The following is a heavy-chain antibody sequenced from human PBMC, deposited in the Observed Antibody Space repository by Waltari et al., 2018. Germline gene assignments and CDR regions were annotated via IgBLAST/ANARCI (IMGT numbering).Heavy chain of an antibody. V-gene: IGHV1-8*01. J-gene: IGHJ5*02. CDR3: ARGAAAGNGANWFDP. CDR2: MNPNSGNT. CDR1: GYTFTSYD. D-gene: IGHD6-13*01. Sequence: QVQLVQSGAEVKKPGASVKVSCKASGYTFTSYDINWVRQATGQGVEWMGWMNPNSGNTGYAQKFQDRVIMTTNTSISTAYMELSSLRSEDTAVYYCARGAAAGNGANWFDPWGQGTLVSVTS.